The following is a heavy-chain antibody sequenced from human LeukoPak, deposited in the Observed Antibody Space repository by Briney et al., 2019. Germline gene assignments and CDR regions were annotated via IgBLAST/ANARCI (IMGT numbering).Heavy chain of an antibody. CDR3: ARDVGYCHMDV. V-gene: IGHV4-59*01. CDR2: IYYSGTT. CDR1: GGSINDYY. D-gene: IGHD2-15*01. Sequence: SETLSLTCTVSGGSINDYYWSWIRQPPGEGLEWIGNIYYSGTTSYNPSLESRVIISVDTSKNQFSLKLNSVTAADTAVYYCARDVGYCHMDVWGKGTTVTVSS. J-gene: IGHJ6*03.